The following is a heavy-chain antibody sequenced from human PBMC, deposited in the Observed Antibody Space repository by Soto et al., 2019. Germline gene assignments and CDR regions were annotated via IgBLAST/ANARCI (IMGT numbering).Heavy chain of an antibody. D-gene: IGHD3-16*01. J-gene: IGHJ6*03. Sequence: QVQLQESGPGLVKPSETLSLTCTVSGASIRSFHWSWIRQTPGKGLEWIGYIYYSGSAHYNPSLKSQVTFSVDTSRNQVSLKLSSVTAANTGVYYCAAAVPAEYVFPYYYMDVWGRGTTVTVSS. CDR3: AAAVPAEYVFPYYYMDV. V-gene: IGHV4-59*01. CDR1: GASIRSFH. CDR2: IYYSGSA.